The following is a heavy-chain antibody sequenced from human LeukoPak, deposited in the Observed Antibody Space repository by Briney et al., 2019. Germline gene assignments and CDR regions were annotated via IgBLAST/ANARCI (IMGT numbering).Heavy chain of an antibody. CDR3: ARESIYDFWSGVPKYYYYMDV. D-gene: IGHD3-3*01. V-gene: IGHV4-34*01. CDR2: INHSGST. CDR1: GGSFSGYY. J-gene: IGHJ6*03. Sequence: SETLSLTCAVYGGSFSGYYWSWIRQPPGKGLEWIGEINHSGSTNYNPSLKGRVTISVETSKNQFSLKLSSVTAADTAVYYCARESIYDFWSGVPKYYYYMDVWGQGTLVAVSS.